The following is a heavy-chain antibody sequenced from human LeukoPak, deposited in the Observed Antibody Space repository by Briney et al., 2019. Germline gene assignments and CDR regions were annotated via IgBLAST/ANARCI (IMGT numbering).Heavy chain of an antibody. CDR2: IKSKHDGATT. Sequence: GGSLRLSCSASGFPFANTRMTWVRQAPGKGLEWVGRIKSKHDGATTDYAAPVKGRFTISRDDSKNTLYLQMTSLNAEDSAVYFCATVIFVYSAFDIWGQGTVVTVSS. CDR3: ATVIFVYSAFDI. CDR1: GFPFANTR. V-gene: IGHV3-15*01. D-gene: IGHD3-16*02. J-gene: IGHJ3*02.